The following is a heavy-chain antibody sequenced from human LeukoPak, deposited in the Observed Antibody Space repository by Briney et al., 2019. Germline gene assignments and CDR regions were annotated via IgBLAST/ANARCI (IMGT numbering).Heavy chain of an antibody. CDR3: ARLPGTGNYGWFDP. V-gene: IGHV4-59*08. CDR1: EGSINIFY. J-gene: IGHJ5*02. CDR2: ISCRGST. D-gene: IGHD3-10*01. Sequence: PSETLSLTCTVSEGSINIFYWSWIRQPPGKGLEWIGYISCRGSTKYNPSLKSRVTISADASKSQFSLRLNGVTAAVLAMFYCARLPGTGNYGWFDPWGQGTLVTVSS.